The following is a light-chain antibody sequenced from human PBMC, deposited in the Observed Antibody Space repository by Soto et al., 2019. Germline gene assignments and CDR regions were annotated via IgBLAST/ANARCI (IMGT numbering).Light chain of an antibody. CDR1: QGIRND. CDR3: LQDYNFRT. V-gene: IGKV1-6*01. Sequence: QMTQSPSTLSGCVGDRVTVTCRASQGIRNDLHWFQQKPGKAPRLLIYAAAHLQNGVPSRFSGGGSGTDLSLTISSLQPEDFATYYCLQDYNFRTFGQGTKVDIK. J-gene: IGKJ1*01. CDR2: AAA.